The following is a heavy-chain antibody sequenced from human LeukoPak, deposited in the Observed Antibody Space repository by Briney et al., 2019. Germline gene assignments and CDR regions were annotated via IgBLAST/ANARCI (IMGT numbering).Heavy chain of an antibody. V-gene: IGHV3-11*03. J-gene: IGHJ4*02. CDR2: VSCGSTHT. CDR1: GFTFSDCY. CDR3: ARSPYESGTPPTRLED. Sequence: GGSLRLSCAASGFTFSDCYMNWIRQAPGKGLEWVSYVSCGSTHTNYADSVKGRFTVSRDNAKNSLSLQMSSLRAEDTAVYYCARSPYESGTPPTRLEDWGQGTLVTASS. D-gene: IGHD3-10*01.